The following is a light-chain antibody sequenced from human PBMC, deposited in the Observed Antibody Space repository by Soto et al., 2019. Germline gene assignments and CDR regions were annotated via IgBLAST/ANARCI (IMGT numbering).Light chain of an antibody. CDR1: QSISRF. CDR2: DAS. V-gene: IGKV1-33*01. CDR3: QQDENLRT. Sequence: IQMTKTSSALCGSVEESGTMTCRESQSISRFLNWYQQKPGKAPKLLIYDASNLEAGVPSRFRGSGSGKYITFTSSRLPAEAIVKYFRQQDENLRTFGQGTKVDIK. J-gene: IGKJ1*01.